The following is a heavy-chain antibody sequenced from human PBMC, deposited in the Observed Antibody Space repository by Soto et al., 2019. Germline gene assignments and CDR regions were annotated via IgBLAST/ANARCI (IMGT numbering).Heavy chain of an antibody. D-gene: IGHD3-10*01. CDR1: GFTFTNYA. V-gene: IGHV3-23*01. J-gene: IGHJ2*01. CDR3: AKDRFTSTVRKYWFFDL. CDR2: ISGGDGDT. Sequence: EVQLLESGGGLVKPGGSLRLSCAASGFTFTNYAMTWVRQAPGKGLEWVSSISGGDGDTSYADSVKGWFTISRDNSENTMFLQMNSLRPDDTAVYYCAKDRFTSTVRKYWFFDLWGRGTLVTVSS.